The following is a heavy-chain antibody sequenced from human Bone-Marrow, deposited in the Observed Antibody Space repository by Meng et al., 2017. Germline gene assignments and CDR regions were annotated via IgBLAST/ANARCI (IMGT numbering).Heavy chain of an antibody. J-gene: IGHJ3*02. V-gene: IGHV3-23*01. CDR3: AKGQTPQVGRLFDI. CDR1: GFTFNSYA. CDR2: INGGGVNT. Sequence: GESLKISCAASGFTFNSYAMSWVRQAPEKGLEWVSTINGGGVNTYYADSVKGGFTISRDNSKNTLSLQMNSLRAEDTAVYYCAKGQTPQVGRLFDIWGQGTVVTVSS.